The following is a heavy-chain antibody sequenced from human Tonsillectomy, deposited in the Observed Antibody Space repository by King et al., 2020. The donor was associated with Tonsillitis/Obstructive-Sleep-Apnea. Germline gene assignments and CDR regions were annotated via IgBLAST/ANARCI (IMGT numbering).Heavy chain of an antibody. Sequence: QLVQSGPEVKKPGPSVKVSCKASGFTFTSSAVQWVRQARGQRLEWIGWIVVGSGNTNYAQKFQERVTITRDMSTSTAYMELSSLRSEDTAVYYCAADRYCSSTSCRFDYWGQGTLVTVSS. D-gene: IGHD2-2*01. V-gene: IGHV1-58*01. CDR1: GFTFTSSA. CDR2: IVVGSGNT. J-gene: IGHJ4*02. CDR3: AADRYCSSTSCRFDY.